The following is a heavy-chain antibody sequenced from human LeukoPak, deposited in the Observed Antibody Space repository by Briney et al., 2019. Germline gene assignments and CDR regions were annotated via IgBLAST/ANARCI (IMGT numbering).Heavy chain of an antibody. CDR1: GASIRSGDYY. J-gene: IGHJ3*02. CDR3: ARDCSGGSCYGAFDI. V-gene: IGHV4-30-4*01. Sequence: SQTLSLTCTVSGASIRSGDYYWSWIRQPPGKGLEWIGYIYDSGSTYYNPSLKSRITISVDTSENRFSLKLSSVTASDTAVYYCARDCSGGSCYGAFDIWGQGTMVTVSS. CDR2: IYDSGST. D-gene: IGHD2-15*01.